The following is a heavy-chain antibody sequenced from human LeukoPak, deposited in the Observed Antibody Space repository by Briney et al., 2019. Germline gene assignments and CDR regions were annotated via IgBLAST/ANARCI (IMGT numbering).Heavy chain of an antibody. CDR1: GFTFSNYW. D-gene: IGHD1-26*01. CDR2: ISDDGSRI. CDR3: ARDRPYSGSHGGDY. J-gene: IGHJ4*02. V-gene: IGHV3-74*01. Sequence: PGGSLRLSCAASGFTFSNYWMHWVRQAPGKGLVWVSRISDDGSRITYADSVRGRFTISRDNAKNTLYLQMNSLRAEDTAVYYCARDRPYSGSHGGDYWGQGTLVTVSS.